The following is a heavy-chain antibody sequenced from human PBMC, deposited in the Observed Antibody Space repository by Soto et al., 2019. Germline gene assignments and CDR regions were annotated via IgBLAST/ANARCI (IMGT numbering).Heavy chain of an antibody. D-gene: IGHD2-15*01. CDR2: MYYTGSS. Sequence: QVQLQESGPGLVKPSQTLSLTCTVSGGSISHTAYYWSWVRQHPGKGLEWIGYMYYTGSSYYNPSLTSRVTLSLDTSKNQFSLRLTSVSDADAAVYFCAREGRYGASGGMDVWGQGTRVTVSS. CDR1: GGSISHTAYY. CDR3: AREGRYGASGGMDV. J-gene: IGHJ6*02. V-gene: IGHV4-31*03.